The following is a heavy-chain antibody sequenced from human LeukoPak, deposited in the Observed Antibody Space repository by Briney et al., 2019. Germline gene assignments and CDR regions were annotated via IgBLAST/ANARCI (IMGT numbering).Heavy chain of an antibody. V-gene: IGHV3-30*18. CDR1: GLTFSRYG. Sequence: PGGSLRLSCAASGLTFSRYGMHWVRQAPGKGLEWVAVISSDGSTDYYADSVQGRFTISRDNSKNTLYLQMNSLRPEDTAMYYCTKEGAAGGKMQFCFDYWGQGTLVTVSS. D-gene: IGHD4-23*01. J-gene: IGHJ4*02. CDR2: ISSDGSTD. CDR3: TKEGAAGGKMQFCFDY.